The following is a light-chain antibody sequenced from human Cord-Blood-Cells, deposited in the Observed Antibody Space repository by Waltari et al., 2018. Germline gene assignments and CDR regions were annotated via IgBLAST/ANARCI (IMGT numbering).Light chain of an antibody. V-gene: IGLV2-23*02. CDR2: EVS. CDR1: RSDVGSYNL. Sequence: QSALTQPASVSGSPGQSITIPCNGTRSDVGSYNLVSWYQQHPGKAPKLMIYEVSKRPSGVSNRFSGSKSGNTASLTISGLQAEDEADYYCCSYAGSSTYVFGTGTKVTVL. J-gene: IGLJ1*01. CDR3: CSYAGSSTYV.